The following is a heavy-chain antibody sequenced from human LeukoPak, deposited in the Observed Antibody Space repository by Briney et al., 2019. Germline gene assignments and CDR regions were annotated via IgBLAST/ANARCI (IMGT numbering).Heavy chain of an antibody. CDR3: AKDSMVRGVIIPI. V-gene: IGHV3-23*01. J-gene: IGHJ4*02. CDR1: GYTFSSYA. Sequence: GGSLRLSCAASGYTFSSYAVSWVRQAPGKGLEWVSAISGSAVDTWYADSVKGRFTISRDNSKDTLYLQMNSLRAEDTAVYYCAKDSMVRGVIIPIWGQGTLVTVSS. CDR2: ISGSAVDT. D-gene: IGHD3-10*01.